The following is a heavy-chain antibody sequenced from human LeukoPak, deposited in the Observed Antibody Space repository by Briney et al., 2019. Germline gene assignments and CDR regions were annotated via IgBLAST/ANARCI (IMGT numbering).Heavy chain of an antibody. CDR2: ISGSGDST. V-gene: IGHV3-23*01. CDR1: GFTFSSYA. CDR3: AKVPYYYDSSGYYSHFDY. D-gene: IGHD3-22*01. Sequence: GGSLRLSCAASGFTFSSYAMSWVRQAPGKGLEWVSAISGSGDSTYYADSVKGRFTISRDNSKNTLYLQMNSLRAEDTAVYYCAKVPYYYDSSGYYSHFDYWGQGTLVTVSS. J-gene: IGHJ4*02.